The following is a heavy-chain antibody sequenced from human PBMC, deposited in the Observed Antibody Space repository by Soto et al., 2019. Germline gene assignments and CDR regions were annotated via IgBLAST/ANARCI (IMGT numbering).Heavy chain of an antibody. CDR3: AGSTDYDSSGSRAY. CDR1: GYSISSAYF. Sequence: SETLSLTCAVSGYSISSAYFGCWSRQPPGKGLEWIGSIYHSGSTYYNPSLKSRVTISIATSKNQFSLKLNSMTAADTAVYYCAGSTDYDSSGSRAYWGQGTLVTVSS. V-gene: IGHV4-38-2*01. D-gene: IGHD3-22*01. J-gene: IGHJ4*02. CDR2: IYHSGST.